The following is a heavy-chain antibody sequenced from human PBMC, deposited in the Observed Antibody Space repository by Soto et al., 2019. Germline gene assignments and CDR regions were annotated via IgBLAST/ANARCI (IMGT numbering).Heavy chain of an antibody. CDR1: GFTFSSYG. Sequence: QVQLVESGGGVVQPGRSLRLSCAASGFTFSSYGMHWVRQAPGKGLEWVAVIWYDGSNKYYADSVKGRFTISRDNSKNTLYLQMNSLRAEDTAVYYCARESAVATIVSANYYGMDVWGQGTTVTVSS. D-gene: IGHD5-12*01. CDR3: ARESAVATIVSANYYGMDV. V-gene: IGHV3-33*01. CDR2: IWYDGSNK. J-gene: IGHJ6*02.